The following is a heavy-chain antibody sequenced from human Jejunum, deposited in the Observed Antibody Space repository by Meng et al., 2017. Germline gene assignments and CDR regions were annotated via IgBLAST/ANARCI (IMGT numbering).Heavy chain of an antibody. CDR1: GLTFRSYA. J-gene: IGHJ4*02. CDR2: IGGSGATT. CDR3: ATSTYSSSWYYFGY. Sequence: GGSLRLSCAASGLTFRSYAMSWVRQAPGKGLEWVSGIGGSGATTYYADSVKGRFTISRDNSKNTLFLQMNSLRAEDTAVYYCATSTYSSSWYYFGYWGQGTLVTVSS. V-gene: IGHV3-23*01. D-gene: IGHD6-13*01.